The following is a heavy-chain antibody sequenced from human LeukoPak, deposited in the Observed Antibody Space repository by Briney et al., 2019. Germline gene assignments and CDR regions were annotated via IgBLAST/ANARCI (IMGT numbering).Heavy chain of an antibody. Sequence: SGTLSLTCAVSGGSVSSSNWWSWVRQPPGKGLEWIGEIYHSGSTNYNPSLKSRVTISVDKSKNQFSLKLSSVTAADTAVYYCARRATYSGSYYESDYWGQGTLVTVSS. CDR2: IYHSGST. V-gene: IGHV4-4*02. CDR1: GGSVSSSNW. J-gene: IGHJ4*02. CDR3: ARRATYSGSYYESDY. D-gene: IGHD1-26*01.